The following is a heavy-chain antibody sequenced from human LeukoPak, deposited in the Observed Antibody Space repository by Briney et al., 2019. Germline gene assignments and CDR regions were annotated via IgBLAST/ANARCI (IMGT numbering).Heavy chain of an antibody. CDR1: GFTFSSYG. CDR3: ARDGPYFGDYPYYFDY. V-gene: IGHV3-30*02. J-gene: IGHJ4*02. CDR2: IRYDGSNE. Sequence: GGSLRLSCAASGFTFSSYGMHWVRQAPGKGLEWVSFIRYDGSNEYYADSVRGRFTISRDNSIKTLFLQMNSLGTDDTAVYYCARDGPYFGDYPYYFDYWGQGTLVTVSS. D-gene: IGHD4-17*01.